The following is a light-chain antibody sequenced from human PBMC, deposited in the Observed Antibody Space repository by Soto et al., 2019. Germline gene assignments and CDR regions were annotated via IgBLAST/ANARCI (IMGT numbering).Light chain of an antibody. Sequence: QSALTQPRSVSGSPGQSLTISCTGTSSDVGGYNYVSWYQQYPGKVPKLMIYDVTKRPSGVPDRFSGSKSGNTASLTISGLQAEDEADYYRCSHAGSYTYVFGPGTKLTVL. CDR1: SSDVGGYNY. V-gene: IGLV2-11*01. CDR3: CSHAGSYTYV. J-gene: IGLJ1*01. CDR2: DVT.